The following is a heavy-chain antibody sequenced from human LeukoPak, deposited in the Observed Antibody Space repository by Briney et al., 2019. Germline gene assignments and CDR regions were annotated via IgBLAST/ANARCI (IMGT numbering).Heavy chain of an antibody. V-gene: IGHV1-69*13. Sequence: ASVKVSCKASGATFSTYAISWVRQAPGEGLEWMGGIIPIFGTANYAQKFQGRVTITADESTSSAYMELSSLRSEDTAVYYCARSAGGVIVVVSPALSRTRPPYYYYYMDVWGKGTTVTVSS. CDR1: GATFSTYA. CDR2: IIPIFGTA. D-gene: IGHD2-2*01. J-gene: IGHJ6*03. CDR3: ARSAGGVIVVVSPALSRTRPPYYYYYMDV.